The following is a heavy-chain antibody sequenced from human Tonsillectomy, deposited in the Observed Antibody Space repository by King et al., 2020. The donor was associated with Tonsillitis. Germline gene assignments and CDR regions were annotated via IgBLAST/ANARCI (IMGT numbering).Heavy chain of an antibody. CDR1: VFTFSTYA. CDR3: AKESPYSGNYRFYYFDY. Sequence: DVQLQESGGGLVQPGGSLRLSCEASVFTFSTYAMSCVRQAPGKGAEWVSAISGRDTRTFYADSVKCRFTISIDDSKNTVSLQMSSLRAEDTAVYYCAKESPYSGNYRFYYFDYWGQGTLVTVSS. D-gene: IGHD1-26*01. V-gene: IGHV3-23*01. CDR2: ISGRDTRT. J-gene: IGHJ4*02.